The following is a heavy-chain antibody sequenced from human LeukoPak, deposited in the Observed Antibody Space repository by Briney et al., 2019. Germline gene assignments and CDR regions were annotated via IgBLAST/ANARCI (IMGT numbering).Heavy chain of an antibody. CDR3: ARGHWVYMIVVVDDAFDI. CDR1: GGSFGGYY. Sequence: PSETLSLTCAVYGGSFGGYYWSWIRQPPGKGLEWIGEINHSGSTNYNPSLKSRVTISVDTSKNQFSLKLSSVTAADTAVYYCARGHWVYMIVVVDDAFDIWGQGTMVTVSS. J-gene: IGHJ3*02. V-gene: IGHV4-34*01. CDR2: INHSGST. D-gene: IGHD3-22*01.